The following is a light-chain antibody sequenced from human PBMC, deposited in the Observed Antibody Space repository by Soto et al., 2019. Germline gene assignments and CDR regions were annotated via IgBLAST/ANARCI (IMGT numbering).Light chain of an antibody. CDR1: QGISSY. CDR2: AAS. Sequence: AIRMTQSPSSLSASTGDRVTIACRASQGISSYLAWYQQKPGKAPKLLIYAASTLQSGVPSRFSGSGSGTDFNLTISSLQPEDVATYYCQQLNSYPITFGQGTRLEIK. J-gene: IGKJ5*01. V-gene: IGKV1-8*01. CDR3: QQLNSYPIT.